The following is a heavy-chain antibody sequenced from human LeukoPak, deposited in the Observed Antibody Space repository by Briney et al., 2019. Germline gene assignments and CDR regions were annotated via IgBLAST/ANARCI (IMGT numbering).Heavy chain of an antibody. D-gene: IGHD2-15*01. CDR1: GYTFTSYY. CDR2: INPSGGGT. Sequence: ASAKLSCKASGYTFTSYYMHWVRQAPGQGLEWMGIINPSGGGTIYAQKFQGRVTMTRDTSTSTVYLELGSLRSEDTAVFYCARARERGYCSVGTCYNYYFMDVWGKGTTVTVSS. J-gene: IGHJ6*03. CDR3: ARARERGYCSVGTCYNYYFMDV. V-gene: IGHV1-46*01.